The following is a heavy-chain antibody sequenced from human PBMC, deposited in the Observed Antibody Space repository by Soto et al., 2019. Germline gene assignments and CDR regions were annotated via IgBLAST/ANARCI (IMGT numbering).Heavy chain of an antibody. CDR2: ISYDGSNK. Sequence: QVQLVESGGGVVQPGRSLRLSCAASGFTFSSYAMHWVRQAPGKGLEWVAVISYDGSNKYYADSVKGRFTISRDNSKNPLYLQMNSLRAEDTAVYYCAKAPYGGSGWFDPWGQGTQVTVSS. J-gene: IGHJ5*02. CDR3: AKAPYGGSGWFDP. V-gene: IGHV3-30*18. CDR1: GFTFSSYA. D-gene: IGHD6-6*01.